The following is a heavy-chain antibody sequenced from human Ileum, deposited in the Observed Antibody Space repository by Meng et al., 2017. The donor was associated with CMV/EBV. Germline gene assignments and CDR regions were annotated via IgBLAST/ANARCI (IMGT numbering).Heavy chain of an antibody. J-gene: IGHJ3*02. CDR3: ARWRGFNWDDMGAFDI. CDR1: GFTFDDHA. Sequence: GGSLRLSCSASGFTFDDHAMYWVRQVAGKGLEWVSGIGWNSATIGYADSVKGRFTISRDNAQNSLYLQMNSLRPDDTALYYCARWRGFNWDDMGAFDIWGQGTMVTVSS. V-gene: IGHV3-9*01. D-gene: IGHD1-1*01. CDR2: IGWNSATI.